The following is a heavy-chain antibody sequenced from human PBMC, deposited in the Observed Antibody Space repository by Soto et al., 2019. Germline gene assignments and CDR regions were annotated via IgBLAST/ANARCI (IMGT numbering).Heavy chain of an antibody. J-gene: IGHJ4*02. CDR2: INQDGGAT. V-gene: IGHV3-7*05. D-gene: IGHD3-3*01. CDR3: ATWNGCWQF. CDR1: GFLFSEYY. Sequence: EVQLVESGGDLVQPGGSLRLSCAASGFLFSEYYMSWVRQAPGRGLEWVANINQDGGATFYVDSVRGRFTISRDNAESSLFLHINDLRAEDTALYYCATWNGCWQFWGQGTVVTVSS.